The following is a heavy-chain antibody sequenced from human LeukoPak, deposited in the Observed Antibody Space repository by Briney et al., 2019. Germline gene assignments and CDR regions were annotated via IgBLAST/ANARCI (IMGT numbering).Heavy chain of an antibody. D-gene: IGHD2-2*01. J-gene: IGHJ6*02. CDR1: GGSFSGYY. Sequence: SETLSLTCAVYGGSFSGYYWSWIRQSPGKGLEWIGEINHSGNTNYNPSLKSRVTISVDTSKNQFSLKLSSVTAADTAVYYCARQGYCSSTSCYPSYYYGMDVWGQGTTVTVSS. CDR2: INHSGNT. V-gene: IGHV4-34*01. CDR3: ARQGYCSSTSCYPSYYYGMDV.